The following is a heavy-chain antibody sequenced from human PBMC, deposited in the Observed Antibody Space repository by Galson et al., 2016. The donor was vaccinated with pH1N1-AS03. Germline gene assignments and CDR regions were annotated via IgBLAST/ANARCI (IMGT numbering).Heavy chain of an antibody. J-gene: IGHJ4*02. Sequence: PALVKPTQTLTLTYAFSGFSLKNSGVGVDWIRQPPGKALEWLGHIYWHDDPRYNPSLKNRLTITKDVSKNQVVLTLTEINSTDTATYYCAHSVGYTYLYYFDSWGQGTLVTVSS. V-gene: IGHV2-5*01. CDR1: GFSLKNSGVG. D-gene: IGHD5-12*01. CDR3: AHSVGYTYLYYFDS. CDR2: IYWHDDP.